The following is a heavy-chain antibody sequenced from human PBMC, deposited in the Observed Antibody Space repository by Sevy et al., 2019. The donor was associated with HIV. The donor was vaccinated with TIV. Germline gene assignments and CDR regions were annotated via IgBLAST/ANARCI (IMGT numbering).Heavy chain of an antibody. V-gene: IGHV3-9*01. CDR2: ISWNSGSI. J-gene: IGHJ3*02. CDR1: GFTFDDYA. D-gene: IGHD3-22*01. Sequence: GGSLRLSCAASGFTFDDYAMHWVRQAPGKGLEWVSGISWNSGSIGYADSVKGRFTISRDNAKNSLYLQMNSLRAEDTALYYCAKRSRTQGKYYDSSGYYGDAFDIWGQGTMVTVSS. CDR3: AKRSRTQGKYYDSSGYYGDAFDI.